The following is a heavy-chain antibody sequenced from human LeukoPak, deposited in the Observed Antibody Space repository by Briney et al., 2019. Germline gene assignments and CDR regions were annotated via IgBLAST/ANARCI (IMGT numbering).Heavy chain of an antibody. CDR3: AKDGSSGWYLDY. CDR1: GFTFSSYG. J-gene: IGHJ4*02. Sequence: GGSLRLSCVASGFTFSSYGMHWVRQAPGKGLEWVAVISYDGSNKYYADSVKGRFTISRDNSKNTLYLQMNSLRAEDTAVYYCAKDGSSGWYLDYWGQGTLVTVSS. CDR2: ISYDGSNK. D-gene: IGHD6-19*01. V-gene: IGHV3-30*18.